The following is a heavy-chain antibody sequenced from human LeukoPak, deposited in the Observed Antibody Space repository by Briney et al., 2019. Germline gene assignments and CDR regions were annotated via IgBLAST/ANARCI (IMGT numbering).Heavy chain of an antibody. CDR2: IIPILGIA. CDR3: ARLEAVAGRSPKFDY. Sequence: SVKVSCTASGGTFSSYAISWVRQAPGQGLEWMGRIIPILGIANYAQKFQGRVTITADKSTSTAYMELSSLRSEDTAVYYCARLEAVAGRSPKFDYWGQGTLVTVSS. CDR1: GGTFSSYA. V-gene: IGHV1-69*04. D-gene: IGHD6-19*01. J-gene: IGHJ4*02.